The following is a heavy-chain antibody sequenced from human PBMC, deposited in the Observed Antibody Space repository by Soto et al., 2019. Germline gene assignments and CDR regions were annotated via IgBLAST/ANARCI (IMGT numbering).Heavy chain of an antibody. CDR1: GASVSSDSYS. CDR3: VRRGRTGITLGP. Sequence: SETLPLTCAVSGASVSSDSYSWSWVRQPPGKGLGWIGYIYPSGSSTYFTPSLRSRFTLSVESVKNLCSLNMTSMTAADTAIFYCVRRGRTGITLGPWAKGPLGTVPS. D-gene: IGHD1-1*01. V-gene: IGHV4-30-2*01. J-gene: IGHJ5*02. CDR2: IYPSGSST.